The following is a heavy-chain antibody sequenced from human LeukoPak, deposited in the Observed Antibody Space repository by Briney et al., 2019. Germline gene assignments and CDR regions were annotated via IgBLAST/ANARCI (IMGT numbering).Heavy chain of an antibody. CDR1: GGSISISSYY. CDR2: IYYSGST. D-gene: IGHD1-26*01. CDR3: ARHGSGLDFDY. Sequence: SETLFLTCTVSGGSISISSYYWGWIRQPPGKGLEWIGSIYYSGSTYYNPSLKSRVTISVDTSKNQFSLKLSSVTAADTAVYYCARHGSGLDFDYWGQGTLVTVSS. J-gene: IGHJ4*02. V-gene: IGHV4-39*01.